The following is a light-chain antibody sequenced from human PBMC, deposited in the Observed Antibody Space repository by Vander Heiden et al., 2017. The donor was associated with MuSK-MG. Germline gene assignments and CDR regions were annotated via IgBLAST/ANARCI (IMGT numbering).Light chain of an antibody. V-gene: IGLV1-40*01. CDR3: QSYDSSLSWV. CDR2: VNN. Sequence: QSVLTQPPSVSGDTGQRVPISCTGSSCNNGAGYDVHWYQQLPGTAPKLHIYVNNNRPSGVPDRFSGSKSGTSASLAITGLQAEDEADYYCQSYDSSLSWVFGGGTKLTVL. J-gene: IGLJ3*02. CDR1: SCNNGAGYD.